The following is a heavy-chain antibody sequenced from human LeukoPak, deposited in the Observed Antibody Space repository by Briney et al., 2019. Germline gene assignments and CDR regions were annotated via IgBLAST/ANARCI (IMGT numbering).Heavy chain of an antibody. Sequence: PSETLSLTCTVSRGSISGSIRSYYWSWLRQPPGKGLEWIGYISSSGSVNDNPSLRSRVTISDDTSKNQFFLNLSSVSAADTAVYYCARIPLGYSGAYYFDYWGQGTLVTVSP. D-gene: IGHD5-12*01. J-gene: IGHJ4*02. CDR1: RGSISGSIRSYY. V-gene: IGHV4-4*09. CDR2: ISSSGSV. CDR3: ARIPLGYSGAYYFDY.